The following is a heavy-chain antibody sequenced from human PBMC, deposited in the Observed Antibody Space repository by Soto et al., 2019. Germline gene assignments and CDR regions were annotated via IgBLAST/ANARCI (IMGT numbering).Heavy chain of an antibody. CDR1: GYTLTELS. Sequence: ASVKVSCKVSGYTLTELSMHWVRQAPGKGLEWMGVFDPEDGETIYAQKFQGRVAMTEDTSTDTAYMELSSLRSEDTAVYYCATDLGSYLQVDAFDIWGQGTMVTVSS. CDR2: FDPEDGET. D-gene: IGHD1-26*01. CDR3: ATDLGSYLQVDAFDI. V-gene: IGHV1-24*01. J-gene: IGHJ3*02.